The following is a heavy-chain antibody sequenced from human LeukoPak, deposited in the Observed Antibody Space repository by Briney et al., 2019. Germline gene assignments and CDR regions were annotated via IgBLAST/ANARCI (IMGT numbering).Heavy chain of an antibody. D-gene: IGHD2-2*01. Sequence: GGSLRLSCAASGFTFSSYGMHWVRQAPGKGLEWVAVISHDGSNKYYADSVKGRFTISRDNAKNSLYLQMNSLRVEDTAIYYCVRDGRGYCGSTSCRPFDSWGRGTLVTVSS. CDR1: GFTFSSYG. CDR3: VRDGRGYCGSTSCRPFDS. CDR2: ISHDGSNK. J-gene: IGHJ4*02. V-gene: IGHV3-30*03.